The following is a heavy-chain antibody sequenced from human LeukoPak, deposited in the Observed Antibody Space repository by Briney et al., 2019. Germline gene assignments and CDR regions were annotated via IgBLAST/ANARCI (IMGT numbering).Heavy chain of an antibody. V-gene: IGHV4-39*01. CDR2: IYYSGST. J-gene: IGHJ4*02. D-gene: IGHD2-15*01. CDR3: ARSYVVVVAATRLSVATPFDY. Sequence: PSETLSLTCTVSGGSISSSSCYWGWIRQPPGKGLEWIGSIYYSGSTYYNPSLKSRVTISVDTSKNQFSLKLSSVTAADTAVYYCARSYVVVVAATRLSVATPFDYWGQGTLVTVSS. CDR1: GGSISSSSCY.